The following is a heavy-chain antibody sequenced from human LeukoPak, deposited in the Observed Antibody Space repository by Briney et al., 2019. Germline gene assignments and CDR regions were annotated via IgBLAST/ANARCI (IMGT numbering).Heavy chain of an antibody. J-gene: IGHJ4*02. CDR1: GFTFSSYA. D-gene: IGHD3-10*01. V-gene: IGHV3-30-3*01. CDR2: ISYDGSNK. Sequence: GGSLRLSCAASGFTFSSYAMHWVRQAPGKGLEWVAVISYDGSNKYYADSVKGRFTISRDNSKNTLYPQMNSLRAEDTAVYYCARDLYYYGSGSYYNWGQGTLVTVSS. CDR3: ARDLYYYGSGSYYN.